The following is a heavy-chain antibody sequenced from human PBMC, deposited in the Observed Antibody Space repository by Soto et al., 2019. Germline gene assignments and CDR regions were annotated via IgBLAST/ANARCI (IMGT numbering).Heavy chain of an antibody. V-gene: IGHV3-72*01. CDR3: ANSLGGNGD. Sequence: EVQLVESGGGLVQPGGSLRLSCAASGFTFSDHYMDWVRQAPGKGLEWVGRIRNKRNSYTTEYAASVKGRFTISRDDSHDSLYLQMDSLKTEDTAVDWCANSLGGNGDWGQGTLVAVSS. CDR2: IRNKRNSYTT. CDR1: GFTFSDHY. J-gene: IGHJ4*02. D-gene: IGHD2-8*01.